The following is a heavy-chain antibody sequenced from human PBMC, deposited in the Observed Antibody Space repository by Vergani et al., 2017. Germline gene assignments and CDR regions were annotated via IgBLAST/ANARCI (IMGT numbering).Heavy chain of an antibody. Sequence: QVQLVQSGAEVKKPGASVKVSCKVSGYTLTELSMHWVRQAPGKGLEWMGGFDPEDGETIYAQKFQGRVTMTADTSTDTAYMELSSLRSEDTAVYYCATTTGARYVSGVYGMDVWGQGTTVTVSS. D-gene: IGHD3-10*02. CDR3: ATTTGARYVSGVYGMDV. CDR1: GYTLTELS. CDR2: FDPEDGET. V-gene: IGHV1-24*01. J-gene: IGHJ6*02.